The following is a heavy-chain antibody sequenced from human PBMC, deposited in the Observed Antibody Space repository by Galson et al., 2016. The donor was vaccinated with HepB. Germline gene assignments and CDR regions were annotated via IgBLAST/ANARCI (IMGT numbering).Heavy chain of an antibody. CDR3: ARMVDWLPDY. D-gene: IGHD2-15*01. Sequence: SLRLSCAASGFTFSSYAMLWVRQAPGKGLEWVAVIANVGSNKYYADSVKGRSTIYRDNSKNILYLQLKSLRPEDTAVYYCARMVDWLPDYWGQGTLVTVSS. CDR2: IANVGSNK. J-gene: IGHJ4*02. CDR1: GFTFSSYA. V-gene: IGHV3-30*14.